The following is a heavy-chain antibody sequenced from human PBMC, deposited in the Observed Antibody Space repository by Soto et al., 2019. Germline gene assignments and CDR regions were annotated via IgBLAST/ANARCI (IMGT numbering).Heavy chain of an antibody. CDR3: ARGGGIDPFDS. Sequence: QLRLQESGSGVVRTSETLSLTCTVSGGSITHGGFSWSWIRQSPGKGLEWIGYIGHLENTYFHPTFKSRLTMSIARSKNQFSLTLSSVTAADRAVYYCARGGGIDPFDSWGEGVLGSVSS. J-gene: IGHJ4*02. D-gene: IGHD2-15*01. CDR2: IGHLENT. CDR1: GGSITHGGFS. V-gene: IGHV4-30-2*06.